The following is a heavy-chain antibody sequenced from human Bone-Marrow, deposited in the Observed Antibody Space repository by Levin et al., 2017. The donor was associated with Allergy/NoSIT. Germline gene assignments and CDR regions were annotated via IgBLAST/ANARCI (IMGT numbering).Heavy chain of an antibody. CDR3: ARATQYCSGNCHYDF. J-gene: IGHJ4*02. D-gene: IGHD2-21*02. CDR2: MNPKSGGT. V-gene: IGHV1-2*02. CDR1: GYSFIEYY. Sequence: ASVKVSCKASGYSFIEYYIHWVRQAPGQGLQWLGWMNPKSGGTNYAQKFQGRVSMTRHTSMGIAYMELGSLTSDDTAVYFCARATQYCSGNCHYDFWGQGTQVTVSS.